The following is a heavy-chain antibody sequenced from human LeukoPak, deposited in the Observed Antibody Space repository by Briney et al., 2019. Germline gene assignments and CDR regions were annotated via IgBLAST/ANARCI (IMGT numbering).Heavy chain of an antibody. CDR1: GFTLSSYW. J-gene: IGHJ4*02. Sequence: PGGSLRLSCAASGFTLSSYWMHRVRQAPGKGLVWVSRVSGDGSTTNYADSVKGRFTISRDNAKNTLYLQMNSLRAEDTAVYYCTMYTSGWDWGQGTLVTVSS. D-gene: IGHD6-19*01. CDR2: VSGDGSTT. V-gene: IGHV3-74*01. CDR3: TMYTSGWD.